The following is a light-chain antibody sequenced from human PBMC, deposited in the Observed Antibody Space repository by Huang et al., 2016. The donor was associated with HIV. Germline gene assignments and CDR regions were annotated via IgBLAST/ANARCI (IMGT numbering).Light chain of an antibody. J-gene: IGKJ1*01. CDR3: QQYGRSPWT. CDR2: GAS. CDR1: HSVSSNY. Sequence: EIVLTQSPGVLSLSPGQRATLSCRASHSVSSNYLAWDQQKPGQAPRLLIYGASTRATDIPERFSGSGSETDFTLTISRLEPEDLAVYYCQQYGRSPWTFGQGTKVEIK. V-gene: IGKV3-20*01.